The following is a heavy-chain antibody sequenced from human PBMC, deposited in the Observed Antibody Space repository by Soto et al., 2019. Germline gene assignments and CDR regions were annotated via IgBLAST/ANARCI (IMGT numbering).Heavy chain of an antibody. CDR3: ARHGNWNYGVDWFDP. J-gene: IGHJ5*02. V-gene: IGHV4-59*08. D-gene: IGHD1-7*01. CDR1: ADSISSYY. Sequence: SETLSLTCTVSADSISSYYWSWIRQSPGKGLEWIGYSHYSGRTNSNPSLTSRVTTSLDTSKGQFSLKLRSVTAADTAVYYCARHGNWNYGVDWFDPWGQGALVTVSS. CDR2: SHYSGRT.